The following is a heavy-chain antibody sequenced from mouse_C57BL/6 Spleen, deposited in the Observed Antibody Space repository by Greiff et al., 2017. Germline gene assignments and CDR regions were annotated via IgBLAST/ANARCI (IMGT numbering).Heavy chain of an antibody. J-gene: IGHJ2*01. CDR3: ARSLDSSGYGY. D-gene: IGHD3-2*02. CDR2: IYPRSGNT. CDR1: GYTFTSYG. V-gene: IGHV1-81*01. Sequence: LVESGAELARPGASVKLSCKASGYTFTSYGISWVKQRTGQGLEWIGEIYPRSGNTYYNEKFKGKATLTADKSSSTAYMELRSLTSEDSAVYFCARSLDSSGYGYWGQGTTLTVSS.